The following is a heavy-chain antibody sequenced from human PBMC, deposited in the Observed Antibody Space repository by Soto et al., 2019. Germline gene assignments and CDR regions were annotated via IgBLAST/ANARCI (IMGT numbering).Heavy chain of an antibody. Sequence: SVKVSCKASGGTFSSYAISWVRQAPGQGLEWMGGIIPIFGTANYAQKNQGRVTITADESTSTAYMELSSLRSEDTAVYYCARGGYYDIIGFYPLKSPGPNYYYYYGMDVWGQGTTVTVSS. CDR3: ARGGYYDIIGFYPLKSPGPNYYYYYGMDV. CDR1: GGTFSSYA. D-gene: IGHD3-22*01. J-gene: IGHJ6*02. CDR2: IIPIFGTA. V-gene: IGHV1-69*13.